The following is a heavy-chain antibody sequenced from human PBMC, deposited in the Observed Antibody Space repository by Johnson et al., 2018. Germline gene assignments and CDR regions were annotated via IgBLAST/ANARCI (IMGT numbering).Heavy chain of an antibody. CDR3: ALSRYSSGWDGYYYYSGMDV. D-gene: IGHD6-19*01. V-gene: IGHV4-59*01. Sequence: QVQLREAGPGLVKASETLSLTCTVSGGSISCYYWSWIRQLPGKGVEWIGYIYYSWSPNHNPSLMHRAPLPVDTSTNQFPLQLSSAIAADTAVYLCALSRYSSGWDGYYYYSGMDVWGQGTTVTVSS. CDR1: GGSISCYY. J-gene: IGHJ6*02. CDR2: IYYSWSP.